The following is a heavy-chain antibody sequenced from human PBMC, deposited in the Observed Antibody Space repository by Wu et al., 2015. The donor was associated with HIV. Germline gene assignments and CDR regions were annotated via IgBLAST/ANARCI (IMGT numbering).Heavy chain of an antibody. CDR2: LIPMYGAA. CDR3: AGGGGRTAMDPFDF. D-gene: IGHD5-18*01. J-gene: IGHJ4*02. Sequence: QVQLVQSGAEVKKPGSSVKVSCKASGGTFSRSGISWVRQVPGQGLEWMGRLIPMYGAADYAQKFQGRVTITADVSTNTAYMVVNSLTSDDTAVYYCAGGGGRTAMDPFDFWGQGTLVTVSS. CDR1: GGTFSRSG. V-gene: IGHV1-69*13.